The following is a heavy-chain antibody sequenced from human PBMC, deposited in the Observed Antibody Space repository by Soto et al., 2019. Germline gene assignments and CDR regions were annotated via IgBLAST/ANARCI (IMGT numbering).Heavy chain of an antibody. D-gene: IGHD3-3*01. CDR3: ARLHYDFWSGYKTEIDY. J-gene: IGHJ4*02. V-gene: IGHV3-74*01. Sequence: PGGSLRLSCAASGFTFSSYWMHWVRQAPGKGLVWVSRINSDGSSTSYADSVKGRFTISRDNAKNTLYLQMNSLRAEDTAVYYCARLHYDFWSGYKTEIDYWGQGTLVTVSS. CDR1: GFTFSSYW. CDR2: INSDGSST.